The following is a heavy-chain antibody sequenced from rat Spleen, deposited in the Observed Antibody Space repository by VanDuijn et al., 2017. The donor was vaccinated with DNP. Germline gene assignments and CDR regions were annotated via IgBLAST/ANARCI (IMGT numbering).Heavy chain of an antibody. D-gene: IGHD1-2*01. J-gene: IGHJ4*01. CDR2: MWSGGST. Sequence: EVQLKESGPGLVQPSQTLSLTCTVSGFSLTDYSVHWVRQPPGKGLEWMGVMWSGGSTAYNSALKSRLSISRDTSKSQVFLKMNSLQTEDTAIYYCTRDGSPYYSSYMDVMDAWGQGASVTVSS. CDR3: TRDGSPYYSSYMDVMDA. V-gene: IGHV2S63*01. CDR1: GFSLTDYS.